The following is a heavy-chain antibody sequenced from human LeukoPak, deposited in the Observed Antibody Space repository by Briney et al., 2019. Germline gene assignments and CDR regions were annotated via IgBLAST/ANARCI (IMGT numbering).Heavy chain of an antibody. D-gene: IGHD3-10*01. CDR1: GGSISSGGYY. Sequence: SQTLSLTCTVSGGSISSGGYYWSWIRQHPGKGLEWIGYIYYSGSTYYNPSLKSRVTISVDTSKNQFSLKLSSVTAADTAVYYCARSMVRGVILVYWGQGTLVTVPS. CDR3: ARSMVRGVILVY. CDR2: IYYSGST. V-gene: IGHV4-31*03. J-gene: IGHJ4*02.